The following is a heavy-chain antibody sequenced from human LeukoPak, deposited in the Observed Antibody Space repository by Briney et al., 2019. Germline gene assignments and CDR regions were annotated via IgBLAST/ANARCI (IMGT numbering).Heavy chain of an antibody. J-gene: IGHJ5*02. CDR1: GYTFTSYG. V-gene: IGHV1-18*01. D-gene: IGHD2-2*01. Sequence: GASVKASCKASGYTFTSYGITWVRQAPGQGLEWMGWISAHNGKTNYAQKFQGRVTMTTDTSMSTAYMELRSLRSDDTAVYYCARGDVVVSAAVRFDPWGQGTLVTVSS. CDR3: ARGDVVVSAAVRFDP. CDR2: ISAHNGKT.